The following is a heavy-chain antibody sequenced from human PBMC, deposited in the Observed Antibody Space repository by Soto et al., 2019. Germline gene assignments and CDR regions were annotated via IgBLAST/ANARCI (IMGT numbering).Heavy chain of an antibody. D-gene: IGHD1-26*01. CDR3: ARDREYSGSYADAFDI. V-gene: IGHV1-69*08. CDR2: IIPILGIA. J-gene: IGHJ3*02. Sequence: QVQRVQSGAEVKKPGSSVKVSCKASGGTFSSYTISWVRQAPGQGLEWMGRIIPILGIANYAQKFQGRVTITADKSTSTAYMELSSLRSEDTAVYYCARDREYSGSYADAFDIWGQGTMVTVSS. CDR1: GGTFSSYT.